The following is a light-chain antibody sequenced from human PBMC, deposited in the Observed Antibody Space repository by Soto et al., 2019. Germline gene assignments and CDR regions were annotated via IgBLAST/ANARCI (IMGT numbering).Light chain of an antibody. CDR3: QQYYSTPYT. J-gene: IGKJ2*01. CDR2: WAS. V-gene: IGKV4-1*01. Sequence: DIVMTQSPDSLAVSLGVRATINCKSTQTLLYSSNNKNYLAWYQQKPGQPPKLLIYWASTRESGVPDRFSGSGSGTDFTLTISSLQAEDVAVYYCQQYYSTPYTFGQGTKLEIK. CDR1: QTLLYSSNNKNY.